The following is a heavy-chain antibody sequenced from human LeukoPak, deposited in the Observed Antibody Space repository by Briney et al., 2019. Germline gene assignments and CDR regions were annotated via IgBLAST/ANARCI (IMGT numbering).Heavy chain of an antibody. CDR3: AKEAVAGHFDY. CDR2: ISYDGSNK. CDR1: GFTFSSYG. J-gene: IGHJ4*02. Sequence: GGSLRLSRAASGFTFSSYGMHWVRQAPGKGLEWVAVISYDGSNKYYADSVKGRFTISRDNSKNTLYLQMNSLRAEDTAVYYCAKEAVAGHFDYWGQGTLVTVSS. V-gene: IGHV3-30*18. D-gene: IGHD6-19*01.